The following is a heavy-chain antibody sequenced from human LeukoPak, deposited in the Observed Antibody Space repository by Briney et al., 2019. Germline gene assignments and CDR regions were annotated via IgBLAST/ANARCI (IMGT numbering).Heavy chain of an antibody. CDR3: ASITQWLVHAFDI. J-gene: IGHJ3*02. V-gene: IGHV4-39*07. Sequence: SETLSLTCTVSGGSISSSSYYWGWIRQPPGKGLEWIGSIYYSGSTYYNPSLKSRVTISVDTSKNQFSLKLSSVTAADTAVYYCASITQWLVHAFDIWGQGTMVTVSS. CDR2: IYYSGST. CDR1: GGSISSSSYY. D-gene: IGHD6-19*01.